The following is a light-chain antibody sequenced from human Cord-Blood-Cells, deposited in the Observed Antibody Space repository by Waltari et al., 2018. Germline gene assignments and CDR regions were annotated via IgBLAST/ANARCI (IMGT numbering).Light chain of an antibody. CDR2: DVS. Sequence: QSALTQPASVSGSPGQSITISCTGTSSDVGGYNYVSWYQQHPGKAPKLMIYDVSKRPSGVSHRFSGSKSGNTASLTISGLQAEDEADYYCSSYTSSSTVFGTGTKVTVL. V-gene: IGLV2-14*01. J-gene: IGLJ1*01. CDR1: SSDVGGYNY. CDR3: SSYTSSSTV.